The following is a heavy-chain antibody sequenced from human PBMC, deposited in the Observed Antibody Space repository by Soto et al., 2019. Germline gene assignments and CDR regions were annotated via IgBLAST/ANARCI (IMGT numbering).Heavy chain of an antibody. D-gene: IGHD2-8*01. CDR1: GFMFCCYS. CDR2: LSGSGVST. CDR3: AKGLSKWAFDI. Sequence: SLRLSCAAPGFMFCCYSLSWVRQAPGKGLEWVSALSGSGVSTYYADSVKGRFTISRDNSKNTLYLQMNSLRAEDTAVYYCAKGLSKWAFDIWGQGTLVTVSS. V-gene: IGHV3-23*01. J-gene: IGHJ3*02.